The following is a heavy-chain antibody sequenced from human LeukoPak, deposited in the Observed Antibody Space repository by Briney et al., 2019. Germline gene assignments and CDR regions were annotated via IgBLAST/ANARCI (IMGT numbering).Heavy chain of an antibody. J-gene: IGHJ4*02. CDR3: ARDFYGDYPSRYFDY. CDR1: GFTFSSYS. CDR2: ISSSSSYI. Sequence: KPGGPLRLSCAASGFTFSSYSMNWVRQAAGKGLEWDSSISSSSSYIYYADSVKGRFTISRDNAKNSLYLQMNSLRAEDTAVYYCARDFYGDYPSRYFDYWGQGTLVTVSS. D-gene: IGHD4-17*01. V-gene: IGHV3-21*01.